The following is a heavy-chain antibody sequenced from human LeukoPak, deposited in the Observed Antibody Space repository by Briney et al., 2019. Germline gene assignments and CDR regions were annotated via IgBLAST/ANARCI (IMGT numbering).Heavy chain of an antibody. D-gene: IGHD4-23*01. CDR2: INHSGST. Sequence: SETLSLTCAVYGGSFSGYYWSWIRQPPRKGLEWIGEINHSGSTNHNPSLKSRVTISVDTSKNQFSLKLSSVTAADTAVYYCATYGGNSGGVVDYWGQGILVTVPS. J-gene: IGHJ4*02. CDR3: ATYGGNSGGVVDY. V-gene: IGHV4-34*01. CDR1: GGSFSGYY.